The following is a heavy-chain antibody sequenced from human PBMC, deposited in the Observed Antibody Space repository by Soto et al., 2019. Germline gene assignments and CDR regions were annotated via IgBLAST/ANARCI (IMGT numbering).Heavy chain of an antibody. J-gene: IGHJ3*02. V-gene: IGHV2-5*01. D-gene: IGHD2-15*01. CDR3: AHRHDLGGFDI. Sequence: QITLKESGPTLVKPTQTLTLTCTFSGFSLNTRAVGVGWIRQAPGKALELLALINWNDDESYSPSLKDRLTITKDTSKNHVVLTMTNIGPVDTATYYCAHRHDLGGFDIWGQGTAVTVSS. CDR1: GFSLNTRAVG. CDR2: INWNDDE.